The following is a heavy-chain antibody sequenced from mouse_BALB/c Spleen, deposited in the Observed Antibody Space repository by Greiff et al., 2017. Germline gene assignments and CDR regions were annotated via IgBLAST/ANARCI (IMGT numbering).Heavy chain of an antibody. J-gene: IGHJ2*01. CDR3: ARDRGEKDFDY. Sequence: EVKLVESGGGLVKPGGSLKLSCAASGFTFSDYYMYWVRQTPEKRLEWVATISDGGSYTYYPDSVKGRFTISRDNAKNNLYLQMSSLKSKDTAMYYCARDRGEKDFDYWGQGTTLTVSS. V-gene: IGHV5-4*02. CDR2: ISDGGSYT. CDR1: GFTFSDYY.